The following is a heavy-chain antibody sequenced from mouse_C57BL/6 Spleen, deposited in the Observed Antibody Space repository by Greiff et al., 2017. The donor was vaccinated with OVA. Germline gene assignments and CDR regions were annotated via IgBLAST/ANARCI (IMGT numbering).Heavy chain of an antibody. V-gene: IGHV1-64*01. CDR2: IHPNSGST. J-gene: IGHJ3*01. CDR3: ASYYDYGGRFAY. CDR1: GYTFTSYW. Sequence: VQLQQPGAELVKPGASVKLSCKASGYTFTSYWMHWVKQRPGQGLEWIGMIHPNSGSTNYNEKFKSKATLTVDKSSSTAYMQLSSLTSEDSAVYYGASYYDYGGRFAYWGQGTLVTVSA. D-gene: IGHD2-4*01.